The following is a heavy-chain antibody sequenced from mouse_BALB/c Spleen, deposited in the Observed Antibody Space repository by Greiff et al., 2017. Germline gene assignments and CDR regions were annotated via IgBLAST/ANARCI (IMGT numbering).Heavy chain of an antibody. CDR3: ASPSLYAMDY. CDR2: IYPYNGGT. Sequence: EVKLMESGPELVKPGASVKISCKASGYTFTDYNMHWVKQSHGKSLEWIGYIYPYNGGTGYNQKFKSKATLTVDNSSSTAYMELRSLTSEDSAVYYCASPSLYAMDYWGQGTSVTVSS. CDR1: GYTFTDYN. V-gene: IGHV1S29*02. J-gene: IGHJ4*01.